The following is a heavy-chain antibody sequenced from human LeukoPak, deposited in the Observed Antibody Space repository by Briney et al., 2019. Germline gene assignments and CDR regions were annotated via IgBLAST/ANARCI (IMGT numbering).Heavy chain of an antibody. CDR2: INPSGGST. J-gene: IGHJ3*02. CDR3: ARDRQIDAFDI. CDR1: GYTFTSYY. V-gene: IGHV1-46*01. Sequence: ASVKVSCKASGYTFTSYYMHWVRQAPGQGLEWMGLINPSGGSTSYAQKFQGRVTMTRDMSTSTVYMELSSLRSEDTAVYYCARDRQIDAFDIWGQGTMVTVSS.